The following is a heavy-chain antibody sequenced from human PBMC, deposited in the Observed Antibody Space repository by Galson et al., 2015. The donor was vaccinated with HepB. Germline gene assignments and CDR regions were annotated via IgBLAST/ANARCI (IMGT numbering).Heavy chain of an antibody. CDR3: ARATHIVVVTASDY. CDR1: GFTVSSNY. D-gene: IGHD2-21*02. J-gene: IGHJ4*02. V-gene: IGHV3-53*01. CDR2: IYSADRT. Sequence: SLRLSCAASGFTVSSNYMSWVRQAPGKGLEWVSVIYSADRTYYADSVKGRFTISRDNSKNTLYLQMNSLRAEDTAVYYCARATHIVVVTASDYWGQGTLVTVSS.